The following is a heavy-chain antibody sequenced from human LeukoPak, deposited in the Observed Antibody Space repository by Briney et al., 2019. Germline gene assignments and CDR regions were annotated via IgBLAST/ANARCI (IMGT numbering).Heavy chain of an antibody. CDR2: INHSGST. CDR1: GGSFSGFY. Sequence: SETLSLTCAVYGGSFSGFYWSWIRQPPGKGLEWIGEINHSGSTNYNPSLKSRVTISVDTSKNQFSLKLSSVTAADTAVYYCARGLGGSYSDYWGQGTLVTVSS. J-gene: IGHJ4*02. V-gene: IGHV4-34*01. CDR3: ARGLGGSYSDY. D-gene: IGHD1-26*01.